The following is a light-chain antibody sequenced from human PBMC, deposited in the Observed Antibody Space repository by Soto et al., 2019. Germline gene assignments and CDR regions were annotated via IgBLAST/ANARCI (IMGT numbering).Light chain of an antibody. Sequence: EIVLTQSPATLSLSPGEGATVSCRASQSVSSHLAWYQQKRGQAPRLLIYDASSRASAIPARFSGRGSGTDFTLAISYLEPEDFAIYYCQQGGNWPLTFGQGTRLEIK. V-gene: IGKV3-11*01. J-gene: IGKJ5*01. CDR1: QSVSSH. CDR2: DAS. CDR3: QQGGNWPLT.